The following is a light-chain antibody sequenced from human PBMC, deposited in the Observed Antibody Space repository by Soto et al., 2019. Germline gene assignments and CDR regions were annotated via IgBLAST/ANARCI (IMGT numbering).Light chain of an antibody. J-gene: IGKJ3*01. CDR3: QQYGTPVT. Sequence: EIVLTQSPGTLSLSPGERATLSCRASQSVSSSHLAWYQQRPGQAPRLLIYGASNRVTGIPDRFSGSGSGTEFPLTISRLESEDFAVYYCQQYGTPVTFGPGTKVDIK. V-gene: IGKV3-20*01. CDR2: GAS. CDR1: QSVSSSH.